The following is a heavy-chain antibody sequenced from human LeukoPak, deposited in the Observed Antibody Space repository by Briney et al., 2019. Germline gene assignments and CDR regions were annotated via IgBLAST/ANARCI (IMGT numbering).Heavy chain of an antibody. CDR3: ARPEVATSAFDI. CDR2: INPNSGGT. J-gene: IGHJ3*02. V-gene: IGHV1-2*02. Sequence: GASVKVSCKASGYTFTRYYVNWVRQAPGQGLEWMGWINPNSGGTNYAQKFQGRVTMTRDTSITTVYMELSRLRSDETAVFYCARPEVATSAFDIWGQGTMVTVSS. CDR1: GYTFTRYY. D-gene: IGHD5-12*01.